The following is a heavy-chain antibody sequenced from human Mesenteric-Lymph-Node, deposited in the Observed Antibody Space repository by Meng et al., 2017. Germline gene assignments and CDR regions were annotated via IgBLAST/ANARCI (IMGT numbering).Heavy chain of an antibody. J-gene: IGHJ4*02. CDR1: GFTFSSFW. CDR3: AKDKWSLSY. Sequence: GESLKISCAASGFTFSSFWMTWVRQAPGKGLEWVANIKQDGSEKYYVDSVKGRFTISRDNTKNSLYLQMNSLRVEDTAVYYCAKDKWSLSYWGQGTLVTVSS. V-gene: IGHV3-7*01. D-gene: IGHD2-15*01. CDR2: IKQDGSEK.